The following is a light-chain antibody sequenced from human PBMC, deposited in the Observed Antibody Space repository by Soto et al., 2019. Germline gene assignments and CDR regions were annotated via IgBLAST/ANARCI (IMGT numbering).Light chain of an antibody. CDR2: EVT. J-gene: IGLJ1*01. Sequence: QSALTQPASVSGSPGQSITISCTGTSSDVGAYNYVSWYQHHPGKVPKLLIYEVTNRPSGVSDRFSGSKSGNTASLTISGLQAEDEADYYCSSYRDSSTLFVFGTGTKLTVL. CDR3: SSYRDSSTLFV. V-gene: IGLV2-14*01. CDR1: SSDVGAYNY.